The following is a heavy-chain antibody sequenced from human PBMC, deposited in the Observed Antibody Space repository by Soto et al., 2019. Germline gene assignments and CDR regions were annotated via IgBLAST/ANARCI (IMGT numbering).Heavy chain of an antibody. V-gene: IGHV3-48*01. Sequence: EVQLVESGGGLVQPGGSLRLSCVASGFTFNSYSMNWVRQAPGKGLEWISYINSGSTSVFYADSVKGRFTISRDNAKNSLYLKMNILRADDTAVYYCASSASPNAYWGQGTLVTVSS. CDR3: ASSASPNAY. CDR1: GFTFNSYS. J-gene: IGHJ4*02. CDR2: INSGSTSV. D-gene: IGHD1-26*01.